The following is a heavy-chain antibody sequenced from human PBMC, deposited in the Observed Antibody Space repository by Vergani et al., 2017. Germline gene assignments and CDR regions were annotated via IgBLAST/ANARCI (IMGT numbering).Heavy chain of an antibody. Sequence: QVTLKESGPVLVKPTETLTLTCTVSGFSLSNPRMGVSWIRQPPGKALEWLAHIFSNDEKFYSTSLKTRLTISKDTSKSQVVLTMTNMDPVDTATYYCARIADLGVLPYGYFDYWGQGTLVTVSS. CDR2: IFSNDEK. CDR3: ARIADLGVLPYGYFDY. D-gene: IGHD3-3*01. J-gene: IGHJ4*02. V-gene: IGHV2-26*01. CDR1: GFSLSNPRMG.